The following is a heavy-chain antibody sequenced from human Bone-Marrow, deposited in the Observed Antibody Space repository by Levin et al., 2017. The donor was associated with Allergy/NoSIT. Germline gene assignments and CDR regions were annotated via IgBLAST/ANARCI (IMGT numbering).Heavy chain of an antibody. Sequence: GESLKISCAASGYTFNTYVIHLVRQAPGKGLEWVAVISYDGTNRYYADSVRGRFTISRDNSENTLYVQMNSLTTDDTAVYYCARDAPDGAGGAGNYFDYWGQGTLVIVSS. D-gene: IGHD2-8*02. V-gene: IGHV3-30*01. J-gene: IGHJ4*02. CDR3: ARDAPDGAGGAGNYFDY. CDR2: ISYDGTNR. CDR1: GYTFNTYV.